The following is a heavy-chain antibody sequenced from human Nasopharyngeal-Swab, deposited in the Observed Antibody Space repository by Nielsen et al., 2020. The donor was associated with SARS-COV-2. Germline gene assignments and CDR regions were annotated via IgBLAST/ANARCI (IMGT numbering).Heavy chain of an antibody. V-gene: IGHV4-34*01. CDR2: INHSGST. CDR3: ARGKRSNYFRVSPPNWFDP. Sequence: WIRQPPGKGLEWIGEINHSGSTNYNPSLKSRVTISVDTSKNQFSLKLSSVTAADTAVYYCARGKRSNYFRVSPPNWFDPWGQGTLVTVS. D-gene: IGHD2/OR15-2a*01. J-gene: IGHJ5*02.